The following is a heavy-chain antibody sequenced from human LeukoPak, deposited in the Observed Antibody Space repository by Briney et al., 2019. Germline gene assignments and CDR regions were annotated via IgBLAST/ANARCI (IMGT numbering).Heavy chain of an antibody. J-gene: IGHJ5*02. V-gene: IGHV5-10-1*01. CDR2: IDPSDSYT. CDR3: ASPGDCSSTSCASLGS. CDR1: GYSFTSYW. D-gene: IGHD2-2*01. Sequence: GESLRISCKGSGYSFTSYWISWVRQMPGKGLEWMGRIDPSDSYTNYSPSFQGHVTISADKSISTAYLQWSSLKASDTAMYYCASPGDCSSTSCASLGSWGQGTLVTVSS.